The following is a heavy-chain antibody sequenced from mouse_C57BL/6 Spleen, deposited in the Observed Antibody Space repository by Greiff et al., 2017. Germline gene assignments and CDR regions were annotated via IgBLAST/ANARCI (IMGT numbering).Heavy chain of an antibody. CDR3: ARDYYGSSPYYAMDY. V-gene: IGHV1-64*01. CDR2: IHPNSGST. CDR1: AYTFTSYW. Sequence: QVQLQQPGAELVKPGASVKLSCKASAYTFTSYWMHWVKQRPGQGLEWIGMIHPNSGSTNYNEKFKSKATLTVDKSSSTAYMQLSSLTSEDSAVYYCARDYYGSSPYYAMDYWGQGTSVTVSS. J-gene: IGHJ4*01. D-gene: IGHD1-1*01.